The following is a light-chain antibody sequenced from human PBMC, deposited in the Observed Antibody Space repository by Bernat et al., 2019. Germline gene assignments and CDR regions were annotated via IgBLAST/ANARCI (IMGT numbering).Light chain of an antibody. J-gene: IGLJ1*01. V-gene: IGLV2-8*01. CDR1: SSDDGGYKY. Sequence: QSALTQPPSASGSPGQSVTISCTGTSSDDGGYKYVSWYQQHPGKAPKLMIYEVSKRPSGVPDRFSGSKSGNTVSLTVSGLQAEDDADYYCSSYAGSNNFVFGTGTKVTVL. CDR3: SSYAGSNNFV. CDR2: EVS.